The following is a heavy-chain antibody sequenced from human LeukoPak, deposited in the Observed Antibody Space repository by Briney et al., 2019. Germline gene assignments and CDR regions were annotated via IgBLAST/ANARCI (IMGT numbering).Heavy chain of an antibody. D-gene: IGHD5-18*01. Sequence: GGSLRLSCAASGFTVSSNYMSWVRQAPGKGLEWVSVIYSGGSTYYADSVKGRFTISRDNPKNTLYLQMNSLRAEDTAVYYCARGRGYSLDLDDWGQGTLVTVSS. CDR2: IYSGGST. CDR3: ARGRGYSLDLDD. CDR1: GFTVSSNY. J-gene: IGHJ4*02. V-gene: IGHV3-53*01.